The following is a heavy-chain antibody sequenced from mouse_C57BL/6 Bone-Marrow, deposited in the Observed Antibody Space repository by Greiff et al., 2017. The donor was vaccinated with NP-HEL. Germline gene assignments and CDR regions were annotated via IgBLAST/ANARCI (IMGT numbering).Heavy chain of an antibody. V-gene: IGHV1-18*01. CDR1: GYTFTDYN. CDR2: INPNNGGT. CDR3: AARLLPSWFAY. Sequence: VQLKQSGPELVKPGASVKIPCKASGYTFTDYNMDWVKQSHGKSLEWIGDINPNNGGTIYNQKFKGKATLTVDKSSSTAYMELRSLTSEDTAVYYCAARLLPSWFAYWGQGTLVTVSA. D-gene: IGHD2-3*01. J-gene: IGHJ3*01.